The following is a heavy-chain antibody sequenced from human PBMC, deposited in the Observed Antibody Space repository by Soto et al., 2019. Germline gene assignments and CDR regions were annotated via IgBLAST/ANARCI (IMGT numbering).Heavy chain of an antibody. CDR2: IRSKANSYAT. V-gene: IGHV3-73*02. Sequence: EVQLVESGGGLVQPGGSLKLSCAASGFTFSGSAMHWVRQASGKGLEWVGSIRSKANSYATAYAASVKGRFTISRDDSKNTAYLQMNSLKTEDTAVYYCTRHPPYGGIYYYGMDVWGQGTTVTVSS. CDR1: GFTFSGSA. J-gene: IGHJ6*02. CDR3: TRHPPYGGIYYYGMDV. D-gene: IGHD4-17*01.